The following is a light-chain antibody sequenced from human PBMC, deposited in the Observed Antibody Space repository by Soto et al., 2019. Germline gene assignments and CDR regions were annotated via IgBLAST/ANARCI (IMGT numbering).Light chain of an antibody. CDR3: QEYNTWPWT. CDR2: GAS. CDR1: QSVNNN. J-gene: IGKJ1*01. V-gene: IGKV3-15*01. Sequence: ETLMTQSPATLSVSPGGSGTVSWQASQSVNNNLAWYQQKLSQAPRVLIYGASTRATSIPARFTGSGSGTEFILTITSLQSEDSAVYYCQEYNTWPWTFGQGTKV.